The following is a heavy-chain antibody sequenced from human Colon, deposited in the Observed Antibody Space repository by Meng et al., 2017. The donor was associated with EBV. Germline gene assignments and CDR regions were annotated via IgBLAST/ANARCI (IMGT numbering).Heavy chain of an antibody. J-gene: IGHJ2*01. CDR3: ARGGPYPDSSGFRWYFDL. CDR2: INTHTGNP. Sequence: QGQLVQSGFELKKPGASVKVSCKASGYTFINYAINWVRQAPGQGLEWMGWINTHTGNPTYGQGFTGRFVLSSDTSVSTANLQISSLKAEDTAVYYCARGGPYPDSSGFRWYFDLWGRGTLVTVSS. CDR1: GYTFINYA. D-gene: IGHD3-22*01. V-gene: IGHV7-4-1*02.